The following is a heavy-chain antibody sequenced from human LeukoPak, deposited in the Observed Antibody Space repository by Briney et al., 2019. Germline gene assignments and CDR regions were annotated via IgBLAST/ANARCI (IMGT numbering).Heavy chain of an antibody. CDR3: ARDKGYSYGFDY. J-gene: IGHJ4*02. Sequence: ASVKVSCKASGYTFTGYYMHWVRQAPGQGLEWMGWINPNSGGTNYAQKFQGRVTMNRDTSISTAYMELSRLRSDDTAVYYCARDKGYSYGFDYRGQGTLVTVSS. D-gene: IGHD5-18*01. CDR2: INPNSGGT. CDR1: GYTFTGYY. V-gene: IGHV1-2*02.